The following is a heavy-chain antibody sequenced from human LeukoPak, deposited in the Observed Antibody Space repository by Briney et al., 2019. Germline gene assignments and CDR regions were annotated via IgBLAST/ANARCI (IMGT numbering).Heavy chain of an antibody. CDR3: ARGAYCSGGSCYSGFDP. J-gene: IGHJ5*02. V-gene: IGHV4-31*03. CDR2: IYYSGST. Sequence: PSETLSLTCTVSGGSISSGGYCWSWIRQHPGKGLEWIGYIYYSGSTYYNPSLKSRVTISVDTSKNQFSLKLSSVTAADTAVYYCARGAYCSGGSCYSGFDPWGQGTLVTVSS. CDR1: GGSISSGGYC. D-gene: IGHD2-15*01.